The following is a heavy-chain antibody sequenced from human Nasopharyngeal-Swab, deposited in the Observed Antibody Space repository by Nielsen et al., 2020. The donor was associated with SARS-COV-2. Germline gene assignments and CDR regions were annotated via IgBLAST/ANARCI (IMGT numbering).Heavy chain of an antibody. Sequence: GESLKISCTAFGFTFGDYAMSWVRQAPGKGPEWVGFIRSKAYGGTTEYAASVKGRFTISRDDSKSIAYLQMNSLKTEDTAVYYCTSGIVGANWGQGTLVTVSS. CDR1: GFTFGDYA. CDR3: TSGIVGAN. D-gene: IGHD1-26*01. V-gene: IGHV3-49*04. J-gene: IGHJ4*02. CDR2: IRSKAYGGTT.